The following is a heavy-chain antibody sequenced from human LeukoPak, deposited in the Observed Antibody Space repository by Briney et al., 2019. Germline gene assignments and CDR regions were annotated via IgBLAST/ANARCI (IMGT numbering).Heavy chain of an antibody. CDR3: AKTYGSGSYNFDY. CDR1: GFTFSNAW. D-gene: IGHD3-10*01. J-gene: IGHJ4*02. V-gene: IGHV3-23*01. CDR2: ISGSGGST. Sequence: GGSLRLSCAASGFTFSNAWMSWVRQAPGKGLEWVSAISGSGGSTYYADSVKGRFTISRDNSKNTLYLQMNSLRAEDTAVYYCAKTYGSGSYNFDYWGQGTLVTVSS.